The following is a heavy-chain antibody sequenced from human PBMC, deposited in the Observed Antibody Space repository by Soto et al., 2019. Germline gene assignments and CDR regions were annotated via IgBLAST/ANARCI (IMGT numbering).Heavy chain of an antibody. D-gene: IGHD2-21*02. Sequence: QVQLVQSGAEVKKPGSSVKVSCKASGGTFSSYTISWVRRAPGQGLEWMGRIIPILGIANYAQKFQGRVTITADKSPSTAYMELSSLRSEDTAVYYCARDGGTNGGNSEWYGMGVWGQGTTVTVSS. J-gene: IGHJ6*02. CDR3: ARDGGTNGGNSEWYGMGV. CDR2: IIPILGIA. CDR1: GGTFSSYT. V-gene: IGHV1-69*08.